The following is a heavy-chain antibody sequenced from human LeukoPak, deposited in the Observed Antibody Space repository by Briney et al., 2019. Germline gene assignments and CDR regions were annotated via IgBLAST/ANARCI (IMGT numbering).Heavy chain of an antibody. CDR1: GGSISSSSYY. V-gene: IGHV4-39*01. CDR3: ARNHIVVVTAIPGAFGI. D-gene: IGHD2-21*02. Sequence: SETLSLTCTVSGGSISSSSYYWGWIRQPPGKGLEWIGSIYYSGSTYYNPSLKSRVTISVDTSKNQFSLKLSSVTAADTAVYYCARNHIVVVTAIPGAFGIWGQGTMVTVSS. CDR2: IYYSGST. J-gene: IGHJ3*02.